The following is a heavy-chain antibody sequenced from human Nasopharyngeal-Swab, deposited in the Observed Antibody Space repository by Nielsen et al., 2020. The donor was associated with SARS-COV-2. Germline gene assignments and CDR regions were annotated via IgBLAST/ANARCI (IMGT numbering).Heavy chain of an antibody. V-gene: IGHV3-9*01. Sequence: GGSLRLSCAASGFTFDDYAMHWVRQAPGKGLEWVSGISWNSGSTGYADSMKGRFTISRDNAKNSLYLQMNSLRAEDTALYYCAKDIGWNDPAFDYWGQGTLVTVSS. CDR2: ISWNSGST. CDR1: GFTFDDYA. D-gene: IGHD1-1*01. J-gene: IGHJ4*02. CDR3: AKDIGWNDPAFDY.